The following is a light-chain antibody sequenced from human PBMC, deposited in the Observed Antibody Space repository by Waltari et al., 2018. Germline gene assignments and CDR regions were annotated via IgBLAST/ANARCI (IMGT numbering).Light chain of an antibody. CDR3: QQYGSSPPEIT. CDR1: QTIASSY. Sequence: EIVLTQSPGTLSLSPGERATLSCRARQTIASSYLTWYQQKPGQAPRLLSYGTSSRSTGIPDRFSGSGSGTDFTLTISRLEPEDFAVYYCQQYGSSPPEITFGPGTKVDIK. J-gene: IGKJ3*01. CDR2: GTS. V-gene: IGKV3-20*01.